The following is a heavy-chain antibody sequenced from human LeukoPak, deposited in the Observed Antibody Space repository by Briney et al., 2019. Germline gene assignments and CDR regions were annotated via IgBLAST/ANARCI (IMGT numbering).Heavy chain of an antibody. Sequence: GGSLRLSCAASGFTFNSFAMHWVRQAPGKGLEWVAVISHDGTTKYYADSVKGRFTISRDNSKNTLYLQMNSLRAEDTDVYYCARDFGHTGIFDYWGQGTLVTVSS. CDR2: ISHDGTTK. V-gene: IGHV3-30*04. D-gene: IGHD3-16*01. CDR1: GFTFNSFA. CDR3: ARDFGHTGIFDY. J-gene: IGHJ4*02.